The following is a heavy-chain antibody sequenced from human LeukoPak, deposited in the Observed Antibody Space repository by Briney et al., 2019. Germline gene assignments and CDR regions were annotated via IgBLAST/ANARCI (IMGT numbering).Heavy chain of an antibody. CDR3: ARDAVTMVRGVSEYYFDY. V-gene: IGHV3-23*01. D-gene: IGHD3-10*01. CDR2: ISGSGGST. J-gene: IGHJ4*02. CDR1: GFTFSSYA. Sequence: GGSLRLSCAASGFTFSSYAMSWVRQAPGKGLEWVSAISGSGGSTYYADSVKGRFTISRDNSKNTLYLQMNSLRAEDTAVYYCARDAVTMVRGVSEYYFDYWGQGTLVTVSS.